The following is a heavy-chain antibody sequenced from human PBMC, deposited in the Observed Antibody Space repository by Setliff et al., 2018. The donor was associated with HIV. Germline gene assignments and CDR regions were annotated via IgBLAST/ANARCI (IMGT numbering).Heavy chain of an antibody. CDR3: ARDATRGGDMDV. D-gene: IGHD2-15*01. J-gene: IGHJ6*03. Sequence: LSCAASGFTLSNYWMSWVRQAPGKGLEWVANIKQDGSEKYYVDSVKGRFTISRDNAKNSLYLQMNSLRAEDTAVYYCARDATRGGDMDVWGKGTTVTVSS. CDR1: GFTLSNYW. CDR2: IKQDGSEK. V-gene: IGHV3-7*01.